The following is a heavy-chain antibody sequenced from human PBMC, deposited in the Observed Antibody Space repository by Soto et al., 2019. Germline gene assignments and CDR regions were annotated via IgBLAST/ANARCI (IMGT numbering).Heavy chain of an antibody. CDR2: ISYDGSNK. V-gene: IGHV3-30-3*01. CDR3: AREYCSGGSCYSSLFY. CDR1: GFTFSSYA. Sequence: LRLSCAASGFTFSSYAMHWVRQAPGKGLEWVAVISYDGSNKYYADSVKGRFTISRDNSKNTLYLQMNSLRAEDTAVYYCAREYCSGGSCYSSLFYWGQGTLVTVSS. D-gene: IGHD2-15*01. J-gene: IGHJ4*02.